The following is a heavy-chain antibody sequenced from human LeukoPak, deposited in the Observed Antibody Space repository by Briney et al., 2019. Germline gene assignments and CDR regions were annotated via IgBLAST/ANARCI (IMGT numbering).Heavy chain of an antibody. D-gene: IGHD3-10*01. CDR2: ISGSGGST. CDR3: AKVGGLWFGEFFHFDY. Sequence: PGRSLRLSCAASGFTFSSYAIHWVRQAPGKGLGWVSAISGSGGSTYYADSVKGRFTISRDNSKNTLYLQMNSLRAEDTAVYYCAKVGGLWFGEFFHFDYWGQGTLVTVSS. V-gene: IGHV3-23*01. CDR1: GFTFSSYA. J-gene: IGHJ4*02.